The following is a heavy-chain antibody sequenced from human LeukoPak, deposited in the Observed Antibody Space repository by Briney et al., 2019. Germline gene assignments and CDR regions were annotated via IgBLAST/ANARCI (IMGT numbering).Heavy chain of an antibody. J-gene: IGHJ4*02. V-gene: IGHV3-23*01. CDR3: ASDSSGYYGVFDF. CDR1: GFTFSNYA. CDR2: ISGSGGST. Sequence: GGSLRLFCAASGFTFSNYAMSWVRQAPGKGLEWVSAISGSGGSTYNADSVKGRFTISRDNSKNTLFLQMSSLRAEDTAVYYCASDSSGYYGVFDFWGQGTLVTVSS. D-gene: IGHD3-22*01.